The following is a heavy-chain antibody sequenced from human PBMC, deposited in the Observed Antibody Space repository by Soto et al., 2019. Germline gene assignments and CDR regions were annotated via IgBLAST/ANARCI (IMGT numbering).Heavy chain of an antibody. J-gene: IGHJ4*02. CDR2: ISSSSSTI. V-gene: IGHV3-48*02. Sequence: EVQRVESGGGLVQPGGSLRLSCAASGFTFSSYSMNWVRQAPGKGLEWVSYISSSSSTIYYADSVKGRFTISRDNAKNSLYLQMNSLRDEDTAVYYCARGLYYYDSSGYWGYWGQGTLVTVSS. D-gene: IGHD3-22*01. CDR3: ARGLYYYDSSGYWGY. CDR1: GFTFSSYS.